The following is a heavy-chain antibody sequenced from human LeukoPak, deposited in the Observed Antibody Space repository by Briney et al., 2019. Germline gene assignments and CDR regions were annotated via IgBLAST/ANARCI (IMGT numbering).Heavy chain of an antibody. Sequence: GGSLRLSCAASASGLTFGSHSMHWVRQAPGKGLEWISYIHSSGNYIFYEASVKGRFTVSRDNARNSLYLQMNSLRAEDTAIYYCAREYNSRATFDYWGQGTLVAVSS. D-gene: IGHD1-20*01. CDR3: AREYNSRATFDY. CDR1: ASGLTFGSHS. J-gene: IGHJ4*02. CDR2: IHSSGNYI. V-gene: IGHV3-21*05.